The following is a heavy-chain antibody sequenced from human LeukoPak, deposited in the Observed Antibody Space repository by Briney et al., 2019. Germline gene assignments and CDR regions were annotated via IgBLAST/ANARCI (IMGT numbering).Heavy chain of an antibody. CDR2: ISYDGSNK. Sequence: GGSLRLSCAASGFTFSSYGMHWVRQAPGKGLEWVAVISYDGSNKYYADSVKGRFTISRDNSKNTLYLQMNSLRAEDTAVYYCARDQNIYGRLPFPFAPRGQGTVVTVSS. CDR1: GFTFSSYG. J-gene: IGHJ5*02. V-gene: IGHV3-30*03. CDR3: ARDQNIYGRLPFPFAP. D-gene: IGHD2-21*02.